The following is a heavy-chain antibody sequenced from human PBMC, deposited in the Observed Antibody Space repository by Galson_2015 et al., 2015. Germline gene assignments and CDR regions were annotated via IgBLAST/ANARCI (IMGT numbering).Heavy chain of an antibody. J-gene: IGHJ4*02. D-gene: IGHD1-26*01. V-gene: IGHV3-21*01. CDR3: ARVRAGATTVDY. CDR2: ITSSSSYI. CDR1: GFTFSSYA. Sequence: SLRLSCAASGFTFSSYAMSWVRQAPGKGLEWISSITSSSSYIYYADSVRGRFTISRDNAKNSLYLQMNSLRAEDTAVYYCARVRAGATTVDYWGQGTLVTVSS.